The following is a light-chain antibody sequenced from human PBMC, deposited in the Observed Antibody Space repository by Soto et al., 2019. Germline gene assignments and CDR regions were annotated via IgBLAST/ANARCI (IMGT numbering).Light chain of an antibody. CDR3: CSYVGSYILYV. Sequence: QSVLNQPRSLSGSPGQSVTISCTGTSSDVGGYNYVSWYQQHPGKAPKLMIYDVSKRPSGVPDRFSGSKSGNTASLTISGLQAEDEADYYSCSYVGSYILYVFVTGSMVNVL. CDR2: DVS. J-gene: IGLJ1*01. CDR1: SSDVGGYNY. V-gene: IGLV2-11*01.